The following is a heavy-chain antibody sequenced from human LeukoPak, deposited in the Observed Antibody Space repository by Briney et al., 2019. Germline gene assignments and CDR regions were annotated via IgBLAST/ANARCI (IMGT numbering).Heavy chain of an antibody. CDR1: GFTFSSYA. V-gene: IGHV3-30-3*01. D-gene: IGHD4-17*01. CDR3: ARGGLRRTLFAFDI. J-gene: IGHJ3*02. Sequence: GGSLRLSCAASGFTFSSYAMHWVRQAPGKGLEWVAVISYDGSNKYYADSVKGRFTISRDNSKNTLYLQMNSLRAEDTAVYYCARGGLRRTLFAFDIWXQGTMVTVSS. CDR2: ISYDGSNK.